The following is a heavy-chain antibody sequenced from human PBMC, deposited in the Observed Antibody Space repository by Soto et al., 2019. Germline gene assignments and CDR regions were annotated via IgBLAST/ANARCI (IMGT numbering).Heavy chain of an antibody. Sequence: ASVKVSCKASGYTFTSYGISWVRQAPGQGLEWMGWISAYNGNTNYAQKLQGRVTMTTDTSTSTAYMELRSLRSDDTAVYYCASALIVGATFPGYMDVWGKGTTVTVSS. V-gene: IGHV1-18*01. CDR2: ISAYNGNT. J-gene: IGHJ6*03. CDR1: GYTFTSYG. CDR3: ASALIVGATFPGYMDV. D-gene: IGHD1-26*01.